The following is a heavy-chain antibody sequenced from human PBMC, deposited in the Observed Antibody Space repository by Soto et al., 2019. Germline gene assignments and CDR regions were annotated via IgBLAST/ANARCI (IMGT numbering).Heavy chain of an antibody. CDR1: GFTVSSYA. J-gene: IGHJ4*02. Sequence: GGSLRLSCAASGFTVSSYAMNWVRQAPGKGLEWVSAISGSGASTYYADSVKGRFTISRDNSKNTLYLQMNSLRAEDTAVYYCAKARMVVVVPASDYWGQGTLVTVSS. D-gene: IGHD2-2*01. CDR3: AKARMVVVVPASDY. V-gene: IGHV3-23*01. CDR2: ISGSGAST.